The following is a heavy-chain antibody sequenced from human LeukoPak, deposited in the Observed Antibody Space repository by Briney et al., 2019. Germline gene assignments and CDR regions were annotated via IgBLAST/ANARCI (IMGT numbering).Heavy chain of an antibody. CDR2: INADGSTT. J-gene: IGHJ3*01. CDR1: GFTFGNSW. Sequence: GGSLRLSCAASGFTFGNSWVHWVRQAPGKGLVWVSLINADGSTTSYADSVKGRFTISRDNARNTLSLEMNSLTIEDTAVYYCIVVVEPPDSDGFDVWGQGTMITASS. V-gene: IGHV3-74*01. D-gene: IGHD1-14*01. CDR3: IVVVEPPDSDGFDV.